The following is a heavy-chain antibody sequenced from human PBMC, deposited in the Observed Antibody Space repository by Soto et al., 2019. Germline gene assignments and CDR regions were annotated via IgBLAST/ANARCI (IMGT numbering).Heavy chain of an antibody. J-gene: IGHJ4*02. V-gene: IGHV3-11*01. CDR1: GFTLSGYC. CDR2: IGKIGSDI. Sequence: GGSLRLSCAASGFTLSGYCMTWMRQSPGKRLEWVSFIGKIGSDIHYADSVEGRFTISRDNAKNSLYLQMNSLRAEDTAVYYYAREIGNRLPYGPVDYWGQGXLVTVYS. CDR3: AREIGNRLPYGPVDY. D-gene: IGHD4-17*01.